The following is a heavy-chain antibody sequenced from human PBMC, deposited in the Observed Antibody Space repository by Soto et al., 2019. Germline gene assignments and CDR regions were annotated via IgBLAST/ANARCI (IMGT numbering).Heavy chain of an antibody. CDR3: ARDFRGIAAAVQATFDY. V-gene: IGHV1-18*01. Sequence: SVKVSCKASGYTFTSYGISWVRQAPGQGLEWMGWISAYNGNTNYAQKLQGRVTMTTDTSTSTAYMELRSLRSDDTAVYYCARDFRGIAAAVQATFDYWGQGTLVTVSS. D-gene: IGHD6-13*01. CDR1: GYTFTSYG. J-gene: IGHJ4*02. CDR2: ISAYNGNT.